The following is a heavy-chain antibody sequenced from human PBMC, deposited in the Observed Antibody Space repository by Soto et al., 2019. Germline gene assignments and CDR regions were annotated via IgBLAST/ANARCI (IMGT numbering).Heavy chain of an antibody. Sequence: GGSLGLSVAASGFTFSSYAMSWVRQAPGKWLEWVSAISGSGGSTYYADSVKGRFTISRDNSKNTLYLQINSLRAEDTAVYYCAKDGYCSGGSCYTRWFDPWGQGTLVTVYS. D-gene: IGHD2-15*01. CDR3: AKDGYCSGGSCYTRWFDP. CDR1: GFTFSSYA. CDR2: ISGSGGST. J-gene: IGHJ5*02. V-gene: IGHV3-23*01.